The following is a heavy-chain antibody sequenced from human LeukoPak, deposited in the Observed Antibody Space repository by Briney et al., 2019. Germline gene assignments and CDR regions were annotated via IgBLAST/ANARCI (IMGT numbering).Heavy chain of an antibody. CDR1: GFTFSSYG. CDR2: ISYDGSNK. CDR3: AKDWLHALVVVAADIFDY. V-gene: IGHV3-30*18. Sequence: GGSLRLSCAASGFTFSSYGMHWVRQAPGKGLEWVAVISYDGSNKYYADSVKGRFTISRDNAKNSLYLQMNSLRAEDTAVYYCAKDWLHALVVVAADIFDYWGQGTLVTVSS. J-gene: IGHJ4*02. D-gene: IGHD2-15*01.